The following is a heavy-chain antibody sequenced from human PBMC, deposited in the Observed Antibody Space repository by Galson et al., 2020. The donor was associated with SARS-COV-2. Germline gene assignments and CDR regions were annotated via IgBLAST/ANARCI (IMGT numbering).Heavy chain of an antibody. Sequence: GESLKISCAASGFTVSSNYMSWVRQAPGKGVEWVSVIYSGGSTYYADSVKGRFTISRDNSKNTLYLQMNSLRAEDTAVYYCARDYGDQYFDYWGQGTLVTVSS. J-gene: IGHJ4*02. D-gene: IGHD4-17*01. CDR2: IYSGGST. CDR1: GFTVSSNY. CDR3: ARDYGDQYFDY. V-gene: IGHV3-66*01.